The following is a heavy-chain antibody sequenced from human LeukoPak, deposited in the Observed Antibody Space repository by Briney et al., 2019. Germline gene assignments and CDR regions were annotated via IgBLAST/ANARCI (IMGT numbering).Heavy chain of an antibody. D-gene: IGHD6-19*01. CDR2: INHSGST. CDR1: GGSFSGYY. Sequence: SETLSLTCAGYGGSFSGYYWRWIRQPPGKGLEWIGEINHSGSTNYNPSLKSRVTISVDTSKTQFSLKLSSVTAADTAVYYCARIAVAGIYYFDYWGQGTLVTVSS. J-gene: IGHJ4*02. V-gene: IGHV4-34*01. CDR3: ARIAVAGIYYFDY.